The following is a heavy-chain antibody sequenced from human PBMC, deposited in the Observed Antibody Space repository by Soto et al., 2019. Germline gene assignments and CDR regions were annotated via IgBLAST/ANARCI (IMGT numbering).Heavy chain of an antibody. D-gene: IGHD6-13*01. V-gene: IGHV4-31*03. CDR2: IYYSGST. Sequence: QVQLQESGPGLVKPSQTLSLTCTVSGGSISSGGYYWSWIRQHPGKGLEWIGYIYYSGSTYYNPSIKSRVTISVDTSKKPFSMKLSSVTAADTAVYYCARFRGVEQPGKEEIWGQGTLVTVSS. CDR3: ARFRGVEQPGKEEI. CDR1: GGSISSGGYY. J-gene: IGHJ4*02.